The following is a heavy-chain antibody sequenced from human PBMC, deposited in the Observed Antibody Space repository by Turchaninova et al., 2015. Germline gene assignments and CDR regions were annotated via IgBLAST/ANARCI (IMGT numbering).Heavy chain of an antibody. J-gene: IGHJ6*03. CDR2: MYPSGST. V-gene: IGHV4-38-2*01. Sequence: QVQLQESGPGLVKPSETLSLTCAVSGYSISSVYYWGWIRQPPGKGLGWTGSMYPSGSTYHSPSLKRGVTISVGPAKNQFSLKRSSGTAADTAVDYCARHLDLYSYMDVWGKGTTVTVSS. CDR1: GYSISSVYY. CDR3: ARHLDLYSYMDV.